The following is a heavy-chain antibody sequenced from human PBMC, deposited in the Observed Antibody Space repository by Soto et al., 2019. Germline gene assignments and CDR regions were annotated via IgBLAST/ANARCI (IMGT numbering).Heavy chain of an antibody. CDR2: IYPEDSKI. J-gene: IGHJ3*01. Sequence: GESLKISCKGSGYSFTSYWIGWVRQMPGQGLEWLAVIYPEDSKITYSPSFQGHVTISVDKSINTAYLEWSSLKDSDSAMYFSSTHPEKGGRIVSDFNLWRQGTMVTV. CDR1: GYSFTSYW. V-gene: IGHV5-51*01. CDR3: STHPEKGGRIVSDFNL. D-gene: IGHD3-16*02.